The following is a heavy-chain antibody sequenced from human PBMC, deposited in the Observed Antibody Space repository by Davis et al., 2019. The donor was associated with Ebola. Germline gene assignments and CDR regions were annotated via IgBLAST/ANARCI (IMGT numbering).Heavy chain of an antibody. Sequence: SETLSLTCTVSGDSLGDNYCCWIRPSPGKGLEWIGYLNYGGHFNSNPSLGGRVTLSVGTSKNPFALDLRSVTAADTAVYHCATSATTGWPLGHYHMDVWGKGTTVTVSS. CDR2: LNYGGHF. CDR1: GDSLGDNY. D-gene: IGHD6-19*01. J-gene: IGHJ6*03. CDR3: ATSATTGWPLGHYHMDV. V-gene: IGHV4-59*12.